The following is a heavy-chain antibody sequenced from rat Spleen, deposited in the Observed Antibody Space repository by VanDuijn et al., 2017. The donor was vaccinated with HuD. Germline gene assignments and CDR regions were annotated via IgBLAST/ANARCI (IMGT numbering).Heavy chain of an antibody. Sequence: EVQLVESGGGLVQPGRSLKVSCAASGFTFSDYYMAWVRQAPTKGLEWVATISYDGRRTYYRDSGKGRFTISRDNAKSTLYLQMDSLRSEDTATYYCTRGRYYWYFDFWGPGTMVTVSS. CDR3: TRGRYYWYFDF. V-gene: IGHV5-7*01. CDR1: GFTFSDYY. CDR2: ISYDGRRT. J-gene: IGHJ1*01.